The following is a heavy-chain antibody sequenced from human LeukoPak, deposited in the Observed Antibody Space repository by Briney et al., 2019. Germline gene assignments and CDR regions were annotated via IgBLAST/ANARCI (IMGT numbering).Heavy chain of an antibody. CDR1: GGSISSGDYY. CDR2: IYNSGST. V-gene: IGHV4-30-4*02. Sequence: SETLSLTCTVSGGSISSGDYYWSWIRQSPGKGLEWIGYIYNSGSTYYNPSLKSRVTISVDTSKNQFSLKLSSVTAADTAVYYCARDRRAVAAFDIWGQGTMVTVSS. D-gene: IGHD6-19*01. CDR3: ARDRRAVAAFDI. J-gene: IGHJ3*02.